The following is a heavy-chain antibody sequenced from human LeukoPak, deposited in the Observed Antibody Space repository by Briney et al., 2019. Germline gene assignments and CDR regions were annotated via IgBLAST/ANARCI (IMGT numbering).Heavy chain of an antibody. CDR3: ARTSSGWSLLAV. CDR1: GGTFSSYA. J-gene: IGHJ6*04. CDR2: IIPIFGTA. V-gene: IGHV1-69*05. Sequence: SVKVSCKASGGTFSSYAISWVRQAPGQGLEWMGGIIPIFGTANYAQKFQGRVTITTDESTCTAYMELSSLRSEDTAVYYCARTSSGWSLLAVWGKGTTVTVSS. D-gene: IGHD6-19*01.